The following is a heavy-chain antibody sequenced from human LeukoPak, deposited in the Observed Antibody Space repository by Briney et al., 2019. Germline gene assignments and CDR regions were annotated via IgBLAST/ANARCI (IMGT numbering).Heavy chain of an antibody. CDR2: INPNSGGT. CDR1: AYTFTGYY. V-gene: IGHV1-2*02. Sequence: ASVKVSCKASAYTFTGYYLHWVRQAPGQGLEWMGWINPNSGGTNYAQKFQGRVTMTRDTSINTAYMELSRLRSDDTAVYYCAIVATTQLFDSWGQGTLVTVSS. J-gene: IGHJ4*02. CDR3: AIVATTQLFDS. D-gene: IGHD5-12*01.